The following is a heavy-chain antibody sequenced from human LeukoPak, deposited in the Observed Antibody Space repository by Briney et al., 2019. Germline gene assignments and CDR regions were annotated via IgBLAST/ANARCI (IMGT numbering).Heavy chain of an antibody. CDR1: GFTFSSYA. CDR3: AKDQYDYVRGEFDY. D-gene: IGHD3-16*01. CDR2: ISYDGSNK. V-gene: IGHV3-30-3*01. Sequence: GGSLSLSCAASGFTFSSYAMHWVRQAPGKGLEWVAVISYDGSNKYYADSVKGRFTISRDNSKNTLYLQMNSLRVEDTAVYYCAKDQYDYVRGEFDYWGQGTLVTVSS. J-gene: IGHJ4*02.